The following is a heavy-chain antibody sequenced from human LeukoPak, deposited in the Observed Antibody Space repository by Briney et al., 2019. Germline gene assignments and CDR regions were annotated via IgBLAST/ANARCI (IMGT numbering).Heavy chain of an antibody. CDR3: AVSPRTPDST. D-gene: IGHD1-26*01. V-gene: IGHV3-48*04. CDR1: GFSFSRYG. CDR2: ISNTGNE. J-gene: IGHJ4*02. Sequence: GGSLRLSCVVSGFSFSRYGMHWVRQAPGKGLEWISGISNTGNELYADSVKGRLTISRDNVRNSVYLQMYSLRGEDTALYHCAVSPRTPDSTWGQGTLVTVSS.